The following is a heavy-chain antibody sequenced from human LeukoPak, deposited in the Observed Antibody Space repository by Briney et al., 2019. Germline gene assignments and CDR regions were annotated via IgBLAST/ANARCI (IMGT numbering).Heavy chain of an antibody. CDR2: ISYDGSNK. V-gene: IGHV3-30*18. Sequence: GRSLRLSCAASGFTFSSYGMHWVRQAPGKGLEWVAVISYDGSNKYYADSVKGRFTISRDNSKNTLYLQMNSLRAEDTAVYYCAKGRGGLDAFDIWGQGTMVTVSS. CDR1: GFTFSSYG. J-gene: IGHJ3*02. D-gene: IGHD2-15*01. CDR3: AKGRGGLDAFDI.